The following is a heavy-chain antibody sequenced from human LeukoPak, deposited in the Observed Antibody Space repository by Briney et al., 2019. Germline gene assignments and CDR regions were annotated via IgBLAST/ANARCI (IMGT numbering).Heavy chain of an antibody. CDR2: INPNSGGT. J-gene: IGHJ5*02. CDR1: GYTFTGYY. V-gene: IGHV1-2*02. CDR3: ARIGKQLNWFDP. D-gene: IGHD6-13*01. Sequence: ASVKVSCKASGYTFTGYYMHWVRQAPGQGLEWMGWINPNSGGTNYAQKFQGRVTMTRDTSITTVYMELSRLISDDTAVYYCARIGKQLNWFDPWGQGTLVTVSS.